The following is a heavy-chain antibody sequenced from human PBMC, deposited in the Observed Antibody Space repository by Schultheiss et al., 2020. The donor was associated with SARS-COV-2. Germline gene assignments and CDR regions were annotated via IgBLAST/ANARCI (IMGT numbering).Heavy chain of an antibody. Sequence: SETLSLTCAVYGGSFSGYYWSWIRQPPGKGLEWIGEINHSGSTNYNPSLKSRVTISVDTSKNQFSLKLTSVTAADTAVYFCARENVAAIGGFDPWGQGTLVTVSS. V-gene: IGHV4-34*01. D-gene: IGHD6-13*01. CDR2: INHSGST. CDR1: GGSFSGYY. CDR3: ARENVAAIGGFDP. J-gene: IGHJ5*02.